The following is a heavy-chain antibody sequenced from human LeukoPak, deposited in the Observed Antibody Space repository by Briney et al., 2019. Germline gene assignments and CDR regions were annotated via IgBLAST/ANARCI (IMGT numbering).Heavy chain of an antibody. V-gene: IGHV4-30-4*07. Sequence: SQTLSLTCAVSGGSISSGSYSWSWIRQPPGKGPEWIGYFHFTGSTYYNPSLKSRVTISLDTSKNQFSLNLSSVTAADTAVYYCASYSSGWCDPWGQGTLVTVSS. CDR1: GGSISSGSYS. CDR2: FHFTGST. J-gene: IGHJ5*02. CDR3: ASYSSGWCDP. D-gene: IGHD6-19*01.